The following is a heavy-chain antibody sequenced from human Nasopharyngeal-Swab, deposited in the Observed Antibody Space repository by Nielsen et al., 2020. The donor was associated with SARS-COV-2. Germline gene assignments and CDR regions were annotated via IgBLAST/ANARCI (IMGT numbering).Heavy chain of an antibody. D-gene: IGHD3-10*01. J-gene: IGHJ4*02. CDR1: GFTFSYS. V-gene: IGHV3-48*02. CDR3: AKGHDYYGSGSYHRGY. Sequence: GESLKISCAASGFTFSYSMNWVRQAPGKGLEWVSYISSSSSTIYYADSVKGRFTISRDNAKNSLYLQMNSLRDEDTAVYYCAKGHDYYGSGSYHRGYWGQGTLVTVSS. CDR2: ISSSSSTI.